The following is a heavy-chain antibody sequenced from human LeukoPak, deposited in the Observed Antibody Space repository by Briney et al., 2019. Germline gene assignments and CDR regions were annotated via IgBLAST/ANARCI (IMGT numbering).Heavy chain of an antibody. CDR2: IIPIFGTA. V-gene: IGHV1-69*06. CDR3: ARGRYSSGWSNDY. J-gene: IGHJ4*02. D-gene: IGHD6-19*01. Sequence: SVKVSCKASGYTFTGYYMHWVRQAPGQGLEWMGGIIPIFGTANYAQKFQGRVTITADKSTSTAYMELSSLRSEDTAVYYCARGRYSSGWSNDYWGQGTLVTVSS. CDR1: GYTFTGYY.